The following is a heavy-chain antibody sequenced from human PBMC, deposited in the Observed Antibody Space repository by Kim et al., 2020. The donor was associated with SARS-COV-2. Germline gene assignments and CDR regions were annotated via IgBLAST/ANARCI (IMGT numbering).Heavy chain of an antibody. V-gene: IGHV3-30-3*01. CDR3: AREEWQLGGVQH. D-gene: IGHD6-13*01. Sequence: GGSLRLSCAASGFTFSSYAMHWVRQAPGKGLEWVAVISYDGSNKYYADSVKGRFTISRDNSKNTLYLQMNSLRAEDTAVYYCAREEWQLGGVQHWGQGTLVTVSS. CDR1: GFTFSSYA. J-gene: IGHJ1*01. CDR2: ISYDGSNK.